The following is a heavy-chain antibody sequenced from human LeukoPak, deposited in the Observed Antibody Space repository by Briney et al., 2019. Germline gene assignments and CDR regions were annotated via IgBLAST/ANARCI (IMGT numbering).Heavy chain of an antibody. V-gene: IGHV3-21*01. CDR3: ARDHSSGWYGYAFDV. Sequence: GGSLRLSCAASGFTFSSYSMNWVRLAPGKGLEWVSSITSSSSYIYYADSVKGRFTISRDNAKNSLYLQMNSLRAEDTAVYYCARDHSSGWYGYAFDVWGQGTMVTVSS. CDR1: GFTFSSYS. CDR2: ITSSSSYI. D-gene: IGHD6-19*01. J-gene: IGHJ3*01.